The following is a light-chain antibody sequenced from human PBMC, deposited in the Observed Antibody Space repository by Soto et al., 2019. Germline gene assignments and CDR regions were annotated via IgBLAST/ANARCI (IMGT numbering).Light chain of an antibody. CDR2: KTS. CDR1: QSISSW. Sequence: DIQMTQSPSTLSASVGDRVTITCRASQSISSWLAWYQQKPGKAPKLLIYKTSTLESGVPSRCSGSGSGTEFNLTISSLQNDDFATYYCQQSFTFGPGTKVDI. CDR3: QQSFT. J-gene: IGKJ3*01. V-gene: IGKV1-5*03.